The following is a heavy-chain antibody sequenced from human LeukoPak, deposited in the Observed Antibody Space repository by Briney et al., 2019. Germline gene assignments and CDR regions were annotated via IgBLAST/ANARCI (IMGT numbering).Heavy chain of an antibody. CDR3: ARGRPHGNDY. CDR1: GFTFSSYS. J-gene: IGHJ4*02. D-gene: IGHD4-23*01. Sequence: GGSLRLSCAASGFTFSSYSTNWVRQAPGKGLVWVSRIASDGSSTTYADSVKGRFSISRDNAKNTLYLQMNSLRVEDTAVYYCARGRPHGNDYWGQGTLVTVSS. CDR2: IASDGSST. V-gene: IGHV3-74*01.